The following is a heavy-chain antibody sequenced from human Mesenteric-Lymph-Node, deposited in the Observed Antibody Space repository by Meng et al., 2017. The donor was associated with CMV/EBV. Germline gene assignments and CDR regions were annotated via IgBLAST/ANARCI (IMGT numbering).Heavy chain of an antibody. CDR1: GGSISSRHW. Sequence: SLTCAVSGGSISSRHWWSWVRQPPGKGLEWIGEIYHSGSTNYNPSLKSRVTISVDKSKNQFSLKLSSVTAADTAVYYCVTLGSGIDYWGQGTLVTVSS. V-gene: IGHV4-4*02. J-gene: IGHJ4*02. CDR2: IYHSGST. CDR3: VTLGSGIDY. D-gene: IGHD6-19*01.